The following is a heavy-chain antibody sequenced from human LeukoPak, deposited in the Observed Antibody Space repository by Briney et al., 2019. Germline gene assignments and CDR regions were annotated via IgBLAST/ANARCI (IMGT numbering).Heavy chain of an antibody. J-gene: IGHJ5*02. CDR3: ARASIAAPHWFDP. D-gene: IGHD6-6*01. CDR2: IYYSGST. Sequence: NPSETLSLTCTVSGGSISSSSYYWGWIRQPPGKGLEWIGSIYYSGSTNYNPSLKSRVTISVDTSKNQFSLKLSSVTAADTAVYYCARASIAAPHWFDPWGQGTLVTVSS. V-gene: IGHV4-39*07. CDR1: GGSISSSSYY.